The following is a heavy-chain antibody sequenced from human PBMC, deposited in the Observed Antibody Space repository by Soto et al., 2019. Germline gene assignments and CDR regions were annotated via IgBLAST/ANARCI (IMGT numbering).Heavy chain of an antibody. CDR3: ARAKNYCSCGSCYSYNDAFDI. D-gene: IGHD2-15*01. J-gene: IGHJ3*02. V-gene: IGHV4-59*01. Sequence: QVQLQESGPGLVKPSETLSLTCTVSGGSISSYYWSWIRQPPGKGLEWIGYIYYSGSTNYNHSLKSRVTISLDTSKNQFTLWLSSVTAADTAVYYCARAKNYCSCGSCYSYNDAFDIWGQGTMVTVSS. CDR2: IYYSGST. CDR1: GGSISSYY.